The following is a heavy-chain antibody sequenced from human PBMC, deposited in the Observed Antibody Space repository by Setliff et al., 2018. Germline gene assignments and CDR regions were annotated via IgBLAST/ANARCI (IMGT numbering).Heavy chain of an antibody. CDR3: VRDLGQWALDF. J-gene: IGHJ4*02. CDR1: GFVFITYA. CDR2: ISGYYNKT. D-gene: IGHD1-26*01. V-gene: IGHV1-18*01. Sequence: ASVKVSCKTSGFVFITYAITWVRQAPGQGLEWMGWISGYYNKTNYAQKFQDRVTMTTDTSTGTVFMELRSLRSDDTAVYYCVRDLGQWALDFWGQGTLVTVSS.